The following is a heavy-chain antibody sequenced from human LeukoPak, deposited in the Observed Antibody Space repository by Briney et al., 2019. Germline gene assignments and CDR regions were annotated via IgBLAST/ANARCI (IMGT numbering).Heavy chain of an antibody. J-gene: IGHJ4*02. CDR3: ARDDMVRGVYFGY. CDR2: IIPIFGTA. CDR1: GGTFSSYA. V-gene: IGHV1-69*05. D-gene: IGHD3-10*01. Sequence: EASVKVSCKASGGTFSSYAISWVRQAPGQGLEWMGGIIPIFGTANYAQKFQGRVTITTDESTSTAYMELSSLRSEDTAVYYCARDDMVRGVYFGYWGQGTLVTVSS.